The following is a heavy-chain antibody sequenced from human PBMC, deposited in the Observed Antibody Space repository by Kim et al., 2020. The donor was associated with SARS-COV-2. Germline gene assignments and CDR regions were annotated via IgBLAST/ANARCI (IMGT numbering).Heavy chain of an antibody. CDR3: ARVSYYGGDYFDY. J-gene: IGHJ4*02. CDR1: GGSFISSY. V-gene: IGHV4-59*13. Sequence: SETLSLTCTVSGGSFISSYWTWIRQPPGKGLEWIGYIFHSGNTNYNPSLRSRVTMSIDTSKKQFSLKLSSVTATDTAVYYCARVSYYGGDYFDYWGQGALVTVSS. CDR2: IFHSGNT. D-gene: IGHD3-16*01.